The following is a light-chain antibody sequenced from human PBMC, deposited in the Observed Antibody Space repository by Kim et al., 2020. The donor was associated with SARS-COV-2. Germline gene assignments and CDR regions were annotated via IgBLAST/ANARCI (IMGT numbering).Light chain of an antibody. CDR2: AAS. CDR1: QSISSY. CDR3: QQSYSTPVT. Sequence: DIQMTQSPSSLSASVGDRVTITCRASQSISSYLNWYQQKPGKAPKLLIYAASSLQSGVPPRFSGSGSGTDFTFTISSLQPEDFATYYCQQSYSTPVTFGPGAKVYIK. J-gene: IGKJ3*01. V-gene: IGKV1-39*01.